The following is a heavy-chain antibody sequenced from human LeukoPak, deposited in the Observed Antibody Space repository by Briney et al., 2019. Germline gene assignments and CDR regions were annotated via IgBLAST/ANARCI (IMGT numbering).Heavy chain of an antibody. J-gene: IGHJ5*02. CDR3: AKDWRVAVAGTAWFDP. V-gene: IGHV3-23*01. CDR1: GFTFSSYG. Sequence: GGSLRLSCAASGFTFSSYGMSWVRQAPGKGLEWVSAISGSGGSTYYADSVKGRFTISRDNSKNTLYPQMNSLRAEDTAVYYCAKDWRVAVAGTAWFDPWGQGTLVTVSS. D-gene: IGHD6-19*01. CDR2: ISGSGGST.